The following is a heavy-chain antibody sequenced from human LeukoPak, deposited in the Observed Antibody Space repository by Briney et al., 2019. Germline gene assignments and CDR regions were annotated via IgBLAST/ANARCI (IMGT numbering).Heavy chain of an antibody. CDR3: ARGLRTTVPSDY. D-gene: IGHD4-11*01. Sequence: ASVKVSCKASGYTFTSYDINWVRQATGQGLEWMGWMNPNSGNTGYAQKFQGRVTISKNTSISTAYMELSSLRSEDTAVYYCARGLRTTVPSDYWGQGTLVTVSS. CDR2: MNPNSGNT. CDR1: GYTFTSYD. V-gene: IGHV1-8*03. J-gene: IGHJ4*02.